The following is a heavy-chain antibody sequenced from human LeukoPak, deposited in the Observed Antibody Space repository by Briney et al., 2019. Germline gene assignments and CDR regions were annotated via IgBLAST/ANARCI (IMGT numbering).Heavy chain of an antibody. J-gene: IGHJ4*02. Sequence: SETLSLTSAVSGYSISSGYYWGWIRQPPGKGLEWIGSISPSGSTFYNPSLKSRVTISVDTSKNQFSLKLRSVTAADTAVYYCALSPLGAAGTWSGLFDYWGQGTLVTVSS. CDR3: ALSPLGAAGTWSGLFDY. CDR1: GYSISSGYY. V-gene: IGHV4-38-2*01. D-gene: IGHD6-13*01. CDR2: ISPSGST.